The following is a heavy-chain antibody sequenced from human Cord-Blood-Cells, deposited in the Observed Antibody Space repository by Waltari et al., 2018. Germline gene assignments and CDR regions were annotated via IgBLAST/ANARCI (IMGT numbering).Heavy chain of an antibody. D-gene: IGHD1-26*01. CDR1: GFTFSSYG. CDR3: AKTAEARATTYPYHCYFDY. J-gene: IGHJ4*02. CDR2: ISYDGSNK. V-gene: IGHV3-30*18. Sequence: QVQLVESGGGVVQPGRSLRLSCAASGFTFSSYGMHWVRQAPGKGLEWVAVISYDGSNKYYADSVKGRFTISRDNSKNTLYLQMNSLRAEDTAVYYCAKTAEARATTYPYHCYFDYWGQGTLVTVSS.